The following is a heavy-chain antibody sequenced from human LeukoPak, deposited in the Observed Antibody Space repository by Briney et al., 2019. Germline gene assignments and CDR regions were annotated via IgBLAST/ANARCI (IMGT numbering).Heavy chain of an antibody. CDR2: IYTSGIGGIT. CDR1: GGSISSGSYY. V-gene: IGHV4-61*02. Sequence: SQTLSLTCTVSGGSISSGSYYWSWIRQPAGKGLEWIGRIYTSGIGGITNYNPSLKSRVTISLSTSKNQFSLKLSSVTAADTAVYYCARGKGPFDPWGQGTLVTVSS. J-gene: IGHJ5*02. CDR3: ARGKGPFDP.